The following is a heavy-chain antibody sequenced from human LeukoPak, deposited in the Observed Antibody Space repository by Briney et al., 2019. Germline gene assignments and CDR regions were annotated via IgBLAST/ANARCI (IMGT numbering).Heavy chain of an antibody. V-gene: IGHV3-30-3*01. CDR2: TPYDEIHK. D-gene: IGHD3-10*01. Sequence: SCKASGYTFTSYYMHWVRQAPGKGLEWVAVTPYDEIHKFYAESVKGRFTTSRDNSKNTLYLQMNSLRPEDTAVYYCARDLFGSIDYWGQGILVTVSS. CDR1: GYTFTSYY. J-gene: IGHJ4*02. CDR3: ARDLFGSIDY.